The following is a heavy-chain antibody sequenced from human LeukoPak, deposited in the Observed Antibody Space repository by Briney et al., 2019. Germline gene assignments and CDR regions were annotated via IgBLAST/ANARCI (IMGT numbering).Heavy chain of an antibody. D-gene: IGHD3-10*01. J-gene: IGHJ4*02. Sequence: PSETLSLTCTVSGGSISSSSYYWGWIRQPPGKGLEWIGSIYYSGSTYYNPSLKSRVTISVDTSKNQFSLKLSSVTAADTAVYYCARDLNSGSGSYYNYWGQGTLVTVSS. V-gene: IGHV4-39*02. CDR1: GGSISSSSYY. CDR3: ARDLNSGSGSYYNY. CDR2: IYYSGST.